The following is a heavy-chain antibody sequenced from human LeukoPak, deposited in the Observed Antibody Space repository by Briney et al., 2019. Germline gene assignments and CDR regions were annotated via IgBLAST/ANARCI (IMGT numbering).Heavy chain of an antibody. D-gene: IGHD3-16*01. V-gene: IGHV1-2*02. CDR2: IHRNDGGT. CDR3: ARGGLGGGSDAFDL. CDR1: GYTFTSYG. Sequence: ASVKVSCKASGYTFTSYGISWVRQAPGQGLEWMAWIHRNDGGTYSAQKFQGRVTTARDTSINTAYMELSGLTSDDTAVYYCARGGLGGGSDAFDLWGQGTMVIVSS. J-gene: IGHJ3*01.